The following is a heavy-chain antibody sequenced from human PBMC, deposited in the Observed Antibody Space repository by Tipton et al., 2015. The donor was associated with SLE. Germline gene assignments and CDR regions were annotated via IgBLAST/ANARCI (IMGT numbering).Heavy chain of an antibody. CDR2: IYYSGST. CDR1: GGSISSHY. V-gene: IGHV4-59*08. CDR3: ASVAYSGSSPGY. J-gene: IGHJ4*02. D-gene: IGHD1-26*01. Sequence: GLVKPSETLSLTCTVSGGSISSHYWSWIRQPPGKGLEWIGYIYYSGSTNYNPSLKSRVTISVDTSKNQFSLKLSSVTAADTAVYYCASVAYSGSSPGYWGQGTLVTVSS.